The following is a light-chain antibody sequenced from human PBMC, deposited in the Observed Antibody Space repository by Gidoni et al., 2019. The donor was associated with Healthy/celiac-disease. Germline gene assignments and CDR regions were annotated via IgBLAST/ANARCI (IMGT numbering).Light chain of an antibody. CDR1: HSVSSD. CDR3: QQYNTWLLT. J-gene: IGKJ4*01. CDR2: GAS. V-gene: IGKV3-15*01. Sequence: IVMTQPPATLSVSAGERATLSCRGSHSVSSDLAWYQQKPGQAPRILIYGASNRATGIPARFSGIVSVTEFTLTISSLQSEDFAVYYCQQYNTWLLTFGGGTKVEIK.